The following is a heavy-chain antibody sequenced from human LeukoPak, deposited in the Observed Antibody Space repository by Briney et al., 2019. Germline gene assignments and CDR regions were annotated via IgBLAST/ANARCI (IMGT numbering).Heavy chain of an antibody. CDR1: GFTFTDYY. J-gene: IGHJ3*01. CDR3: GRDFGLVGTKRSFDL. CDR2: ISVSGTTI. D-gene: IGHD1-7*01. Sequence: PGGSLRLSCAASGFTFTDYYMGWVRQPPGKGLEWLSYISVSGTTIFYADSVKGRFTISRDNAKNSVDLQMNSLRAEDTAVYYCGRDFGLVGTKRSFDLWGQGTMVTVSS. V-gene: IGHV3-11*01.